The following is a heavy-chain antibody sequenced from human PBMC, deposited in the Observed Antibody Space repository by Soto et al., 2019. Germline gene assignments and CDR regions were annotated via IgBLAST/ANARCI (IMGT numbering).Heavy chain of an antibody. CDR1: GGSISSSFYS. V-gene: IGHV4-30-2*01. D-gene: IGHD5-18*01. J-gene: IGHJ4*02. CDR2: IYQSGST. CDR3: ARERGGNTAMYFAY. Sequence: SETLSLTCAVSGGSISSSFYSWCWIRQPPGEALEWIGYIYQSGSTHYNPSLESRATISVDRSKNQFSLRLSSVTAADTAVYYCARERGGNTAMYFAYWGQGIKVTVSS.